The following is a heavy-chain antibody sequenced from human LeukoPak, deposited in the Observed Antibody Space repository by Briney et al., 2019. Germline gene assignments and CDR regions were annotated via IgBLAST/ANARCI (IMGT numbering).Heavy chain of an antibody. CDR1: GGTFSSYA. J-gene: IGHJ5*02. Sequence: SVKVSCKASGGTFSSYAISWVRQAPGQGPEWMGGIIPIFGTANYAQKFQGRVTITTDESTSTAYMELSSLRSEDTAVYYCARTLAYYSSSPWWFDPWGQGTLVTVSS. CDR3: ARTLAYYSSSPWWFDP. CDR2: IIPIFGTA. V-gene: IGHV1-69*05. D-gene: IGHD6-6*01.